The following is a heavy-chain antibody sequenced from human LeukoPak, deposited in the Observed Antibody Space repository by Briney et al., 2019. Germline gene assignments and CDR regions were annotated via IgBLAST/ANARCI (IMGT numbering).Heavy chain of an antibody. CDR3: VRRQALRGRHRAFDP. D-gene: IGHD3-10*01. CDR1: GGTFSNYA. CDR2: IITIFGTA. J-gene: IGHJ5*02. V-gene: IGHV1-69*05. Sequence: GASVNVSCKASGGTFSNYAISWVRQAAGQGLEWLGGIITIFGTAKYAQRFRGRVTITTEEATTTAYMELISLRSEETAVYYCVRRQALRGRHRAFDPWGEGTLVTVTS.